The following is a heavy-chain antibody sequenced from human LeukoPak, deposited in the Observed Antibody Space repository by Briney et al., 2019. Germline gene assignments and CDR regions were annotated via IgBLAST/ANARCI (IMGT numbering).Heavy chain of an antibody. CDR2: ISAYNGNT. J-gene: IGHJ6*03. V-gene: IGHV1-18*01. D-gene: IGHD2-2*01. CDR3: ARVPAAMPGYYYYCYMDV. CDR1: GYTFTSYG. Sequence: ASVKVSCKASGYTFTSYGISWVRQAPGQGLEWMGWISAYNGNTNYAQKLQGRVTMTTDTSTSTAYMELSSLRSEDTAVYYCARVPAAMPGYYYYCYMDVWGKGTTVTISS.